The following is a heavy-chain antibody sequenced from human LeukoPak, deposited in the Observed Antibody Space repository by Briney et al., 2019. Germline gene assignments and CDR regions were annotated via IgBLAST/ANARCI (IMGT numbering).Heavy chain of an antibody. CDR2: INHSGST. Sequence: PSETLSLTCAVYGGSFSGYYWSWIRQPPGKGLEWIGEINHSGSTNYNPSLKSRVTISVDTSKNQFSLKLSSVTAADTAVYYCARESGYYYDSSGPEPNWFDPWGQGTLVTVSS. D-gene: IGHD3-22*01. J-gene: IGHJ5*02. CDR1: GGSFSGYY. CDR3: ARESGYYYDSSGPEPNWFDP. V-gene: IGHV4-34*01.